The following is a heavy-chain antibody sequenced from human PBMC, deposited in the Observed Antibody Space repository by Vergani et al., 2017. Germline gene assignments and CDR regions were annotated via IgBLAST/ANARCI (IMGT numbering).Heavy chain of an antibody. CDR3: ARVRRDDSSGYYYYYGMDV. CDR2: IYYSGST. D-gene: IGHD3-22*01. J-gene: IGHJ6*02. V-gene: IGHV4-30-4*01. CDR1: GGSISSGDYY. Sequence: QVQLQESGPGLVKPSQTLSLTCTVSGGSISSGDYYWSWIRQPPGKGLEWIGYIYYSGSTYYNPSLKSRVTISVDTSKNQFSLKLSSWTAADTAVYYCARVRRDDSSGYYYYYGMDVWGQGTTVTVSS.